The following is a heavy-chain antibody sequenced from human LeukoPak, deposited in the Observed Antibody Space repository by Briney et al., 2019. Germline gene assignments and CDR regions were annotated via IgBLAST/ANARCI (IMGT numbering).Heavy chain of an antibody. J-gene: IGHJ4*02. CDR3: ARDQESFDY. CDR1: GYSFTSNY. Sequence: ASVKLSCKASGYSFTSNYIHWVRQAPGQGLEWMGMIYPRDGSTSYAQKFQGRVTVTRDTSTSTLHMQLGGLRAEDTAVYYCARDQESFDYWGQGTLVTVSS. CDR2: IYPRDGST. D-gene: IGHD2/OR15-2a*01. V-gene: IGHV1-46*01.